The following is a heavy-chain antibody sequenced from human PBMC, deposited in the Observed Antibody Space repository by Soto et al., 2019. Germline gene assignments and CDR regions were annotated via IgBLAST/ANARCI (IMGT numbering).Heavy chain of an antibody. D-gene: IGHD2-15*01. CDR3: ARGGIVVVVAAKYNWFDP. Sequence: QVQLVQSGAEVKKPGSSVKVSCKASGGTFSSYAIIWVRQAPGQGLEWMGGIIPIFGTANYAQKFQGRVTITADESTSTAYMELSSLRSEDTAVYYCARGGIVVVVAAKYNWFDPWGQGTLVTVSS. V-gene: IGHV1-69*01. J-gene: IGHJ5*02. CDR2: IIPIFGTA. CDR1: GGTFSSYA.